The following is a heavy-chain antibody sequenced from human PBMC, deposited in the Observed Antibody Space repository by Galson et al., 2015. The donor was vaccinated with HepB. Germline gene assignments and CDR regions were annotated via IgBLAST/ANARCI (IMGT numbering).Heavy chain of an antibody. D-gene: IGHD2-2*01. CDR1: GYTFTSYA. J-gene: IGHJ6*03. CDR2: INAGNGNT. CDR3: ARHHCSSTSRTCYYYMDV. Sequence: SVKVSCKASGYTFTSYAMHWVRQAPGQRLEWMGWINAGNGNTKYSQKFQGRVTITRDTSASTAYMELSSLRSEDTAVYYCARHHCSSTSRTCYYYMDVWGKGTTVTVSS. V-gene: IGHV1-3*01.